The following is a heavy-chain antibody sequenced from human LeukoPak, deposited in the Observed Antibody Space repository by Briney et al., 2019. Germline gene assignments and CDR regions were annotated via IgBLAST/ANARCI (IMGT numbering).Heavy chain of an antibody. J-gene: IGHJ4*02. CDR2: VFHTGVT. D-gene: IGHD3-22*01. CDR1: GGSLEGLY. Sequence: PSETLSLTCTVSGGSLEGLYWSWIRQSPEKGLEWIGNVFHTGVTSSNLSLKSRVTISVDTSRNQFSLTMTSMTAADTAIYYCTRGGGSGYYFGIPRYYFDAWGQGVLVTVSS. V-gene: IGHV4-59*11. CDR3: TRGGGSGYYFGIPRYYFDA.